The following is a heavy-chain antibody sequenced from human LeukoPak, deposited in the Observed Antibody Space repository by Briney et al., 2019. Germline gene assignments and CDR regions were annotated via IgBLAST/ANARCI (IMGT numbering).Heavy chain of an antibody. Sequence: GGSLRLSCAASGFTFSSYGMHWVRQAPGKGLEWVAFIRYDGSNKYYADSVKGRFTISRDNAKNSLYLQMNSLRAEDMALYYCAKASSGYYYLFDYWGQGTLVTVSS. CDR1: GFTFSSYG. CDR3: AKASSGYYYLFDY. V-gene: IGHV3-30*02. J-gene: IGHJ4*02. CDR2: IRYDGSNK. D-gene: IGHD3-22*01.